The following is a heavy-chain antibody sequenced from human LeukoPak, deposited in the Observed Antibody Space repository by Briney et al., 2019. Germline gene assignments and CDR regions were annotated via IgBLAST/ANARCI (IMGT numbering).Heavy chain of an antibody. D-gene: IGHD3-10*01. Sequence: PGGSLRLSCAASGFTFYSFWMSCVRQAPGEGRVWVANIESDGSEKQYGDSVKGRFTTDRENAKNSLYLQMNSLRAEDTAIYYCARIYYFGDNNWRYFDNWGQGTLVTVSS. CDR2: IESDGSEK. CDR1: GFTFYSFW. CDR3: ARIYYFGDNNWRYFDN. V-gene: IGHV3-7*01. J-gene: IGHJ4*02.